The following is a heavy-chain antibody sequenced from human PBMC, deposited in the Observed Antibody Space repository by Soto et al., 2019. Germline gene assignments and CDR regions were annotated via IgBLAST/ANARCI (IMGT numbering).Heavy chain of an antibody. CDR1: GYTFTSYY. J-gene: IGHJ4*02. Sequence: ASVKVSCKASGYTFTSYYMHWVRQAPGQGLEWMGIINPSGGSTSYAQKFQGRVTMTRDTSTSTVYMELSSLRSEDTAVYYCTSLGYCSSGSCSNFDYWGQGTLVTVSS. CDR3: TSLGYCSSGSCSNFDY. V-gene: IGHV1-46*03. CDR2: INPSGGST. D-gene: IGHD2-15*01.